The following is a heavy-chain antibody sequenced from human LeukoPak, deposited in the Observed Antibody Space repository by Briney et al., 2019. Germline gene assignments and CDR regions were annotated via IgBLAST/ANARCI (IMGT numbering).Heavy chain of an antibody. Sequence: GRSLRLSCAASGFTFSSYRMNWVRQAPGKGLEWVSSISSSSSSIYYADSVKGRFTISRDNAENSLYLQMNSLRAEDTAVYYCARVPYGSGSYYLDYWGQGTLVTVSS. CDR3: ARVPYGSGSYYLDY. CDR2: ISSSSSSI. D-gene: IGHD3-10*01. CDR1: GFTFSSYR. J-gene: IGHJ4*02. V-gene: IGHV3-21*01.